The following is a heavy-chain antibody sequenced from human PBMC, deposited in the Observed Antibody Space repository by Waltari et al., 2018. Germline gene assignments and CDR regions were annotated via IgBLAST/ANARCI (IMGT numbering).Heavy chain of an antibody. Sequence: QVQLQQWGAGLLKPSETLSLTCAVYGGSFSGYYWSWIRQPPGKGLEWIGEINHSGSTNYNPSLKSRVTISVDTSKNQFSLKLSSVTAADTAVYYCARHFWGYSSSWDRSGFDYLGQGTLVTVSS. J-gene: IGHJ4*02. D-gene: IGHD6-13*01. CDR3: ARHFWGYSSSWDRSGFDY. CDR2: INHSGST. V-gene: IGHV4-34*01. CDR1: GGSFSGYY.